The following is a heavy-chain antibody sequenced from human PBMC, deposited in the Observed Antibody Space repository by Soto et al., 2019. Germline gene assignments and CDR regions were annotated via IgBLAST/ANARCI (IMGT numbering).Heavy chain of an antibody. V-gene: IGHV1-69*13. J-gene: IGHJ4*02. CDR1: GGTFSSYA. Sequence: GASVKVSCKASGGTFSSYAISWVRQAPGQGLEWMGGIIPIFGTANYAQKFQGRVTITADESTSTAYMELSSLRSEDTAVYYCARGNSSPQEPYFDYWGQGTLVTVSS. CDR2: IIPIFGTA. D-gene: IGHD6-13*01. CDR3: ARGNSSPQEPYFDY.